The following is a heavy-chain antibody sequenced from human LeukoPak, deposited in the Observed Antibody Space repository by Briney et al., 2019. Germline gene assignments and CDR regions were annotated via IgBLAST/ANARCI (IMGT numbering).Heavy chain of an antibody. J-gene: IGHJ6*03. CDR1: GYTFSDYD. CDR3: ARVVMKAFYYYYMDV. Sequence: ASVKVSCKASGYTFSDYDVNWVRQAPGQGLEWMGWMDPTSGDTGYAQKFQGRVTMTRSMSRNTAYMELSRLRSEDTAVYFCARVVMKAFYYYYMDVWGKGTTIIISS. V-gene: IGHV1-8*01. D-gene: IGHD2-21*01. CDR2: MDPTSGDT.